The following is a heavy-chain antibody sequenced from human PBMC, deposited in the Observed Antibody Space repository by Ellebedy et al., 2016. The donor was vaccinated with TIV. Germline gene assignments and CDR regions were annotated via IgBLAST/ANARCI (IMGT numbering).Heavy chain of an antibody. CDR1: GGSVSSSSW. D-gene: IGHD3-3*01. V-gene: IGHV4-4*02. Sequence: MPSETLSLTCAVSGGSVSSSSWWCWVRQPPGKGLEWIGEIHHSGSTNYNPSLKSRVTMSVDNSKNQFSLNLGSVTDADMAVYYCARDSGFLEWLSQDFFDIWGQGTMVTVSS. J-gene: IGHJ3*02. CDR2: IHHSGST. CDR3: ARDSGFLEWLSQDFFDI.